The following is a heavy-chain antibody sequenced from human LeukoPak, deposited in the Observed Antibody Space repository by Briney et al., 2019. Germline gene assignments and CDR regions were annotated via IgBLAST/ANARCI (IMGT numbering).Heavy chain of an antibody. Sequence: PGRSLRLSCAASGFTFSSYGMHWVRQAPGKGLEWVAVISYDGSNKYYADSVKGRFTISRDNSKNTLYLQMNSLRAEDTAVYYCARDYLPWYSSSWYEWGGYFDYWGQGTLVTVSS. V-gene: IGHV3-30*03. CDR1: GFTFSSYG. J-gene: IGHJ4*02. CDR3: ARDYLPWYSSSWYEWGGYFDY. D-gene: IGHD6-13*01. CDR2: ISYDGSNK.